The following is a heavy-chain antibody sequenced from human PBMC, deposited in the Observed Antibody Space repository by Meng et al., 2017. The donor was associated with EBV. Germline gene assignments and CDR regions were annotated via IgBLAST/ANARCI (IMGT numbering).Heavy chain of an antibody. J-gene: IGHJ4*02. Sequence: QVHLVQSGGEVTRPGSSLKLSCKAAGGTFNNYAFSWVRQAPGQGLEWMGAIIPIFETADYAQIFQGRVTITADESTSTTYMELSSLGSADTAMYYCAGTVLRSGTFYSLDSWGQGSLVTVSS. CDR2: IIPIFETA. V-gene: IGHV1-69*01. CDR1: GGTFNNYA. CDR3: AGTVLRSGTFYSLDS. D-gene: IGHD3-10*01.